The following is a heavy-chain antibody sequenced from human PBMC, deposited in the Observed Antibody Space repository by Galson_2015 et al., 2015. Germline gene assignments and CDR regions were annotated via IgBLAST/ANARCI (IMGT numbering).Heavy chain of an antibody. CDR1: GFTFSNDW. V-gene: IGHV3-15*01. D-gene: IGHD2-2*01. CDR2: INSKIDGGTI. CDR3: STGVPLRGDYSSTSCYAPDC. J-gene: IGHJ4*01. Sequence: SLRLSCAASGFTFSNDWMSWVRQAPGRGLEWVGRINSKIDGGTIAYAAPVKVRFTISKDDSTDTLYLQMNSLKTEDTAVYYCSTGVPLRGDYSSTSCYAPDCWGHGTLVTVSS.